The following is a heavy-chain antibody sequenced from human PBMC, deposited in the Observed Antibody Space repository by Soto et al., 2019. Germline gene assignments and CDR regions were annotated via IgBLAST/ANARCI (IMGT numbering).Heavy chain of an antibody. V-gene: IGHV4-4*02. CDR2: AHPSGTT. CDR1: GTSISSNFW. J-gene: IGHJ4*02. D-gene: IGHD6-19*01. CDR3: ARHVGVAGTRGFDY. Sequence: QVQLQESGPGLVKPSGTLSLTCAVSGTSISSNFWWSWVRQPPGKELEWIGEAHPSGTTNYNPSLESRVTISVDKSNNQLSLNLNSLTATDTAVFFCARHVGVAGTRGFDYWGQGVLVAFSS.